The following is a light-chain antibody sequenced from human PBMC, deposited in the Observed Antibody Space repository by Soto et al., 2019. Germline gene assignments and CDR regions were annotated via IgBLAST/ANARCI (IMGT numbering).Light chain of an antibody. CDR1: QSVSSSY. Sequence: EIVLTQSPGTLSLSPGERATLSCRASQSVSSSYLAWYQQTPGQAPRLLIYGASSRATGIPDRFSGSGSGTGFTPTISSLEPEDFAVYYCQQYGSSLSCTFGQGTKVEIK. CDR2: GAS. V-gene: IGKV3-20*01. J-gene: IGKJ1*01. CDR3: QQYGSSLSCT.